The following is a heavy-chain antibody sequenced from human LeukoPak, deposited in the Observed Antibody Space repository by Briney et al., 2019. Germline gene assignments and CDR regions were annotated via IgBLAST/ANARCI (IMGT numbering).Heavy chain of an antibody. V-gene: IGHV3-7*01. D-gene: IGHD6-19*01. J-gene: IGHJ4*02. CDR3: ARLAGGWYYYFDY. CDR1: GFTFSSYW. Sequence: GGSLRLSCAASGFTFSSYWMSWVRQAPGKGLEWVANIKQDGSEKYYVDSVKGRFTISRDNAKNSLYLQMNSLRAEDTAVYYCARLAGGWYYYFDYWGQGTLVTVSS. CDR2: IKQDGSEK.